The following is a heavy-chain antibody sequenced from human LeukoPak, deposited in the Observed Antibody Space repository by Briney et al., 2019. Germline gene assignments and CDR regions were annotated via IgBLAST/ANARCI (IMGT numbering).Heavy chain of an antibody. J-gene: IGHJ4*02. CDR3: ARGVVVTAPFDY. CDR1: GYTFTSYY. V-gene: IGHV1-46*01. Sequence: ASVKVSCKASGYTFTSYYMHWVRQAPGQGLEWMGMINPTGGSTSYAQKFQGRVTMTRDTSTSTAYMELSSLRSEDTAVYYCARGVVVTAPFDYWGQGTLVTVSS. CDR2: INPTGGST. D-gene: IGHD2-21*02.